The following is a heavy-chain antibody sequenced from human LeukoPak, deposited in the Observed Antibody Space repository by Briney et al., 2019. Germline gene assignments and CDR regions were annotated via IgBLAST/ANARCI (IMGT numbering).Heavy chain of an antibody. J-gene: IGHJ4*02. Sequence: ASVKVSCKASGYTFTSYDINWVRQATGQGLEWMGWMNPNSGNTGYAQKFQGRVTITRHTSISTAYMELSSLRSEDTAVYYCARAESPTSIWFGELSIHPPTDWGQGTLVTVSS. V-gene: IGHV1-8*03. CDR1: GYTFTSYD. CDR3: ARAESPTSIWFGELSIHPPTD. D-gene: IGHD3-10*01. CDR2: MNPNSGNT.